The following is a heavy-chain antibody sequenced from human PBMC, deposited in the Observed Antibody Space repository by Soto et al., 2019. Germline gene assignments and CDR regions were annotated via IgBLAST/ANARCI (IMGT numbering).Heavy chain of an antibody. CDR2: IYYSGST. J-gene: IGHJ6*02. V-gene: IGHV4-59*01. Sequence: SETLSLTCTVSGGSISSYYWSWIRQPPGKGLEWIGYIYYSGSTNYNPSLKSRVTISVDTSKNQFSLKLSSVTAADTAVYYCARATYDSSGYFHYYYYYGMDVWGQGTTVTVSS. D-gene: IGHD3-22*01. CDR3: ARATYDSSGYFHYYYYYGMDV. CDR1: GGSISSYY.